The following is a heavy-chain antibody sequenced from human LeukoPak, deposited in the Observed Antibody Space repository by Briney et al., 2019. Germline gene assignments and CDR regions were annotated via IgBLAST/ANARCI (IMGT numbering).Heavy chain of an antibody. Sequence: PGRSLRLSCAASGFTLDDYAMHWVRQAPGRGLEWVSGISWNSGSIGYADFVKGRFTISRDNAKNSLYLQMNSLRAEDTALYYCAKDVNDYGDYVLDYWGQGTLVTVSS. CDR1: GFTLDDYA. V-gene: IGHV3-9*01. D-gene: IGHD4-17*01. J-gene: IGHJ4*02. CDR2: ISWNSGSI. CDR3: AKDVNDYGDYVLDY.